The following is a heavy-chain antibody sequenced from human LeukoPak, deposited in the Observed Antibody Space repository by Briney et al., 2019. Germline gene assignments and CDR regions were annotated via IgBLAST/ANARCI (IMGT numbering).Heavy chain of an antibody. V-gene: IGHV1-2*02. J-gene: IGHJ4*02. CDR1: GYTFTDYY. CDR2: INPNNGGR. D-gene: IGHD4-23*01. CDR3: ARDLFRGNADFDY. Sequence: ASVKVSCKASGYTFTDYYMHWVRQAPGQGLEWMGWINPNNGGRIYAQKFQGRVAMTRDTSISTAYMELSRLRSDDTAVYYCARDLFRGNADFDYWGQGTLVTVSS.